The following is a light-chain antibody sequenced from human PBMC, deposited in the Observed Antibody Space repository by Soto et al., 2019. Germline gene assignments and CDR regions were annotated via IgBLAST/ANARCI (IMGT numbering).Light chain of an antibody. V-gene: IGKV3-15*01. CDR3: QQYYNWPPYT. J-gene: IGKJ2*01. CDR1: QSVDTN. CDR2: SAS. Sequence: EVVMTQSPATLSVSPGDRATLSCRASQSVDTNVGWYQQKPGQPPPLLVHSASIRATGVPARFTGIGSGTDFTLTISGLQSDDFAIDYCQQYYNWPPYTFGQGTRLQIK.